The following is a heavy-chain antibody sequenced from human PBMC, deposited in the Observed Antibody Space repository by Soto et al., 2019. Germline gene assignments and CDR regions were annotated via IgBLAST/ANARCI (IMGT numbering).Heavy chain of an antibody. CDR2: ISSSGNTI. D-gene: IGHD3-22*01. V-gene: IGHV3-11*01. CDR3: AKMSSENYYDPVFS. CDR1: GFTFSDYY. J-gene: IGHJ4*02. Sequence: QVQLVESGGGLVQTSGSLRIACVASGFTFSDYYMSWVRQAPGKGLEWVSYISSSGNTIYYADSVKGRFTISGDNAKNSVYLQMNRLRAEDTALYFCAKMSSENYYDPVFSWGQGTLVTVSS.